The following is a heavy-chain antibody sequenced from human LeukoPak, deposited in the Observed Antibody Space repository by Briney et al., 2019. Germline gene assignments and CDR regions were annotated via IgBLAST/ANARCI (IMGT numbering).Heavy chain of an antibody. Sequence: SETLSLTCAVSGYSISSGYYWGWIRQPPGKGLDWIGSIYHSGRTYYNPSLKSRVTISVDTSKNQFSLKLSSVTAADTAVYYCARVRKYYGSGSYTPPYNWFDPWGQGTLVTVSS. D-gene: IGHD3-10*01. J-gene: IGHJ5*02. CDR2: IYHSGRT. CDR3: ARVRKYYGSGSYTPPYNWFDP. V-gene: IGHV4-38-2*01. CDR1: GYSISSGYY.